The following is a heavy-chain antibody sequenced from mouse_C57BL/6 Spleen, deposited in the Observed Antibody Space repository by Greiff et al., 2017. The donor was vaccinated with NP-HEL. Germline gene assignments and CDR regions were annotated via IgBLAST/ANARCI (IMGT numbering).Heavy chain of an antibody. Sequence: VKLMESGPGLVQPSQSLSITCTVSGFSLTSYGVHWVRQSPGKGLEWLGVIWSGGSTDYNAAFISRLSISKDNSKSQVFFKMNSLQADDTAIYYCAKTGTLENYYAMDYWGQGTSVTVSS. CDR1: GFSLTSYG. CDR2: IWSGGST. V-gene: IGHV2-2*01. J-gene: IGHJ4*01. CDR3: AKTGTLENYYAMDY. D-gene: IGHD4-1*01.